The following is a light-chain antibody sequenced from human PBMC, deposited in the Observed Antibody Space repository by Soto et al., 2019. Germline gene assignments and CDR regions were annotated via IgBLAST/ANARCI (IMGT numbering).Light chain of an antibody. J-gene: IGKJ1*01. CDR3: QQYGSSLWT. CDR2: STS. CDR1: ESISTH. Sequence: DIQMTQSPSSLSASLGDRVTITCRASESISTHLNWFQQKPGKAPKVLISSTSGLQSGVPSRFSGSGSGTDFTLTISSLQPEDFAVYYCQQYGSSLWTFGQGTKVEIK. V-gene: IGKV1-39*01.